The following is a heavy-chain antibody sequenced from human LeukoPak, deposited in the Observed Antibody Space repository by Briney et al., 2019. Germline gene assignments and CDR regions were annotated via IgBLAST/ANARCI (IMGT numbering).Heavy chain of an antibody. Sequence: SETLSLTCTVSGGSIRSYYWTWIRQPPGKGLEWIGYIYDTGTTNYNPSLESRVTISVDTSKNQISLKLTSVTAADTAVYYCARTVGGYDFWSGYYRQAYFDYWGQGTLVTVSS. J-gene: IGHJ4*02. CDR3: ARTVGGYDFWSGYYRQAYFDY. D-gene: IGHD3-3*01. CDR2: IYDTGTT. V-gene: IGHV4-59*12. CDR1: GGSIRSYY.